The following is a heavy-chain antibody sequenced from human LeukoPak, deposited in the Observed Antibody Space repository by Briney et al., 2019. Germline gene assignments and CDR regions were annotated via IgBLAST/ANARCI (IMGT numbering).Heavy chain of an antibody. CDR2: INPSGGST. Sequence: GASVKVSCKASGYTFTSYYMHWVRQAPGQGLEWMGIINPSGGSTSYAQKFQGRVTMTRDTSISTAYMELSRLRSDDTAVYYCARGIAAAGTSHIDYWGQGTLVTVSS. J-gene: IGHJ4*02. CDR1: GYTFTSYY. CDR3: ARGIAAAGTSHIDY. D-gene: IGHD6-13*01. V-gene: IGHV1-46*01.